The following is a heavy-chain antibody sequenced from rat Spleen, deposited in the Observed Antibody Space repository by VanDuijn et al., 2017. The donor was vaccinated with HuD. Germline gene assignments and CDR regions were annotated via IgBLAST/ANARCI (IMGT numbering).Heavy chain of an antibody. CDR3: ARYRDSYAHVGIFDY. D-gene: IGHD1-12*01. CDR1: GYSITSNY. V-gene: IGHV3-1*01. CDR2: IDSAGST. Sequence: EVLLQESGPGLVKPSQSLSLTCSVTGYSITSNYWGWIRKFPGNKLEWMGYIDSAGSTNYNPSLKSRISMTRDTSRNQFFLHLNSVTTEDTATYYCARYRDSYAHVGIFDYWGQGVMVTVSS. J-gene: IGHJ2*01.